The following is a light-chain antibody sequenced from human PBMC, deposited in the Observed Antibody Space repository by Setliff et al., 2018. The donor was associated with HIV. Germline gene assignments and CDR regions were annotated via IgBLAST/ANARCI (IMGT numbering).Light chain of an antibody. CDR2: DVT. CDR1: SSDIGAFDF. Sequence: QSALTQPASVSGSPGQSITVSCTGTSSDIGAFDFVSWYRQHPGKVPELMIYDVTNRPSGVSHRFSGSKSGNTASLTISGLQAEDEADYYCASYANSDVFIFGSGTKVTVL. CDR3: ASYANSDVFI. V-gene: IGLV2-14*03. J-gene: IGLJ1*01.